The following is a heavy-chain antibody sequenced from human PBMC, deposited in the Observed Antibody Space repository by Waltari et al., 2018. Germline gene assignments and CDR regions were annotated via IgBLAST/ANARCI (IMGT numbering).Heavy chain of an antibody. Sequence: EVQLVQSGAEVKKPGESLKISCKGSGYSFTSYWIGWVRQMPGKGLEWMGIIYPGDCGTGYSPSFQGQVTISADKSSSTAYLQWSSLKASDTAVDYCARTKLGSGWYLIDPWGQGTLVTVSS. CDR1: GYSFTSYW. CDR2: IYPGDCGT. CDR3: ARTKLGSGWYLIDP. D-gene: IGHD6-19*01. J-gene: IGHJ5*02. V-gene: IGHV5-51*03.